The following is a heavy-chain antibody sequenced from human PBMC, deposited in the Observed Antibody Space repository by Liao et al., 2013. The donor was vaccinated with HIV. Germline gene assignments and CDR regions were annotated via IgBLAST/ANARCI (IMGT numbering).Heavy chain of an antibody. CDR1: GGSFSGYY. CDR3: ARPRRYGSGSPPAD. D-gene: IGHD3-10*01. V-gene: IGHV4-34*01. CDR2: INHSGST. Sequence: QVQLQQWGAGLLKPSETLSLTCAVYGGSFSGYYWSLIRQPPGKGLEWIGEINHSGSTNYNPSLKSRVTISVDTSKNQFSLKLSSVTAADTAVYYCARPRRYGSGSPPADWGQGTLVTVSS. J-gene: IGHJ4*02.